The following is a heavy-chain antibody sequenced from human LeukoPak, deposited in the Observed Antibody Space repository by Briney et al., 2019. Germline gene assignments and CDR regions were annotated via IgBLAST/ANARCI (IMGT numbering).Heavy chain of an antibody. D-gene: IGHD3-10*01. CDR3: ARGITMVRGVIDY. CDR1: GFTFSSYA. V-gene: IGHV3-64*01. J-gene: IGHJ4*02. Sequence: GGSLRLSCAASGFTFSSYAMHWVRQAPGKGLEYVSAISSNGGSTYYANSVKGRFTISRDNSKNTLYLQMGSLRAEDMAVYYCARGITMVRGVIDYWGQGTLVTVPS. CDR2: ISSNGGST.